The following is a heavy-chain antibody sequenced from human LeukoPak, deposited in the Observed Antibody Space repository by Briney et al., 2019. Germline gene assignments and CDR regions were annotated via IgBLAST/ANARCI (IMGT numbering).Heavy chain of an antibody. Sequence: GGSLRLSCAASGFTVSSNYMSWVRQAPGMGLEWVSVIFSGGNTYYADSVKGRFTISRDNSKNTLYLQMNSLRAEDTAVYYCAKETSRIGGSMASFDYWGQGTLVTVSS. CDR2: IFSGGNT. D-gene: IGHD1-26*01. CDR1: GFTVSSNY. CDR3: AKETSRIGGSMASFDY. J-gene: IGHJ4*02. V-gene: IGHV3-53*01.